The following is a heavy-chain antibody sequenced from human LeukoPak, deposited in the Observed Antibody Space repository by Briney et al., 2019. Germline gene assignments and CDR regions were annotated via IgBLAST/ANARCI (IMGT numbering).Heavy chain of an antibody. D-gene: IGHD4-17*01. CDR2: ISGGGLST. CDR3: AKTATVTTSWFDP. V-gene: IGHV3-23*01. CDR1: GFTFSNYA. J-gene: IGHJ5*02. Sequence: GGSLRLSCAASGFTFSNYAMSWVRQAPGKGLEWVSAISGGGLSTYYADSVRGRFTISRDKSKNTLYLQMNSLRAEDTAVYYCAKTATVTTSWFDPWGQGTLVTVSS.